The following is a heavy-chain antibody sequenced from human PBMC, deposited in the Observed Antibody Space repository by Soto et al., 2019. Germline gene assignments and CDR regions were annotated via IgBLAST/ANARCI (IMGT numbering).Heavy chain of an antibody. CDR3: ARDAYYYGSGSYYTYFDY. D-gene: IGHD3-10*01. V-gene: IGHV4-30-2*01. CDR2: IYHSGST. Sequence: PSETLSLTCAVSGGSISSGGYSWSWIRQPPGKGLEWIGYIYHSGSTYYNPSLKSRVTISVDRSKNQFSLKLSSVTAADTAVYYCARDAYYYGSGSYYTYFDYWGQGTLVTVSS. CDR1: GGSISSGGYS. J-gene: IGHJ4*02.